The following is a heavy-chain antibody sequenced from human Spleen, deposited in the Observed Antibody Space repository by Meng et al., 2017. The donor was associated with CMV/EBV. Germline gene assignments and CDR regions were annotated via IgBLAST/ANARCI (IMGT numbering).Heavy chain of an antibody. CDR1: GYTFTTYH. V-gene: IGHV1-46*01. CDR3: ARDYDFWKNYLDY. J-gene: IGHJ4*02. D-gene: IGHD3-3*01. CDR2: INPSGGST. Sequence: ASVKVSCKASGYTFTTYHLHWVRQAPGQGLEWMGKINPSGGSTVYAQQFQGRVTMTRDTSTYTVYMELSSLRSDDTAVYFCARDYDFWKNYLDYWGQGTLVTVSS.